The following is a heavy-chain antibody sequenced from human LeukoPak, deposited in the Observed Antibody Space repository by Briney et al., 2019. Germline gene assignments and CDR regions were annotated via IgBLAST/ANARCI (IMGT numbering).Heavy chain of an antibody. CDR1: GFTFSSYG. J-gene: IGHJ4*02. V-gene: IGHV3-30*03. D-gene: IGHD3-22*01. Sequence: PGRSLRLSCAASGFTFSSYGMHWVRQAPGKGLEWVAVISYDGSNKYYADSVKGRFTISRDNSKNTLYLQMNSLRAEDTAVYYCARFTASTGYYWYYFGYWGQGTLVTVSS. CDR2: ISYDGSNK. CDR3: ARFTASTGYYWYYFGY.